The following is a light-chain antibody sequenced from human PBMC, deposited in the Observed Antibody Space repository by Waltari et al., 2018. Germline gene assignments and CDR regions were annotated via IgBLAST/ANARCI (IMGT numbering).Light chain of an antibody. J-gene: IGLJ2*01. V-gene: IGLV3-21*04. Sequence: SYVLAQPPPVSGAPGKTARITCGGKNIETKRVHWYQQRPGQAPVLVIYQDSYRPSGIPERFSGSNSGSTATLTISRVEAGDEADYYCQVWDSKSDHVIFGGGTKLTVL. CDR2: QDS. CDR3: QVWDSKSDHVI. CDR1: NIETKR.